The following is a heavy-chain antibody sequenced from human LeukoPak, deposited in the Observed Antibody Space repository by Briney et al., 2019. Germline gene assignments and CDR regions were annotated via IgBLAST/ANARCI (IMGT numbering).Heavy chain of an antibody. D-gene: IGHD5-12*01. CDR3: ARASRLGATTL. CDR2: ISDTSSTI. J-gene: IGHJ4*02. Sequence: PGGSLRLSCAASGFTFSSYEMNWVRQAPGKGLEWVSYISDTSSTIYYADSVKGRFTISRDNAKNSLYLQMNSLRAEDTAVYYCARASRLGATTLWGQGTLVTVSS. CDR1: GFTFSSYE. V-gene: IGHV3-48*03.